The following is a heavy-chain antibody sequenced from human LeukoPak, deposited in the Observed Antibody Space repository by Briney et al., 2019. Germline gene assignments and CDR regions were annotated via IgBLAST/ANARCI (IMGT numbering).Heavy chain of an antibody. CDR2: IYHSGST. CDR1: GGSISSGGYS. CDR3: ARGADYGDYYYFDY. J-gene: IGHJ4*02. Sequence: SQTLSLTCAVSGGSISSGGYSWSRIRQPPGKGLEWIGYIYHSGSTYYNPSLKSRVTISVDRSKNQFSLKLSSVTAADTAVYYCARGADYGDYYYFDYWGQGTLVTVSS. V-gene: IGHV4-30-2*01. D-gene: IGHD4-17*01.